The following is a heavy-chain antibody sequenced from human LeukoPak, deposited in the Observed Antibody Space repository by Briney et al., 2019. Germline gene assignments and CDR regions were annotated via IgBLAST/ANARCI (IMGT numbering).Heavy chain of an antibody. J-gene: IGHJ4*02. CDR3: GRLRTGGHFYFDS. V-gene: IGHV4-31*03. CDR1: GGSISSGGHF. CDR2: IYYSGST. Sequence: PSETLSLTCTVSGGSISSGGHFWSWVRQLPGNGLEWTGYIYYSGSTYYNPSLKSRVTISLDTSKNDFSLKLSSVTAADTAVYYCGRLRTGGHFYFDSWGLGTLATVSP. D-gene: IGHD7-27*01.